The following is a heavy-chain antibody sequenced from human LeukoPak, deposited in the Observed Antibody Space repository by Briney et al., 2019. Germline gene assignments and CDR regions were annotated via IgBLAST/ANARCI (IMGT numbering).Heavy chain of an antibody. CDR1: GGTFSSYA. D-gene: IGHD1-26*01. CDR2: IIPIFGTA. J-gene: IGHJ3*02. V-gene: IGHV1-69*13. Sequence: ASVKVSCTASGGTFSSYAISWVRQAPGRGREWMGRIIPIFGTANYAQKLQGRITNTPDESTSTAYLELSSLRSENTAVYYCARDYGRIVGATPSLGAFDIWGQGTMVTVSS. CDR3: ARDYGRIVGATPSLGAFDI.